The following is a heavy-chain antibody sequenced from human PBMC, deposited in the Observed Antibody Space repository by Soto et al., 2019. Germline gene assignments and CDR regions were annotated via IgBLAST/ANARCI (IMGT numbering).Heavy chain of an antibody. CDR3: ARVRGELNYDYYGMDV. CDR1: GGTFSSYD. V-gene: IGHV1-69*01. D-gene: IGHD1-26*01. CDR2: IIPIFGTA. J-gene: IGHJ6*02. Sequence: QVQLVQSGAEVKKPGSSVNVSCTAPGGTFSSYDISWVRQAPGQGREWMGGIIPIFGTANYAQKFQGRVTITADESTSTAYMELSSLRSEDTAVYYCARVRGELNYDYYGMDVWGQGTTVTVAS.